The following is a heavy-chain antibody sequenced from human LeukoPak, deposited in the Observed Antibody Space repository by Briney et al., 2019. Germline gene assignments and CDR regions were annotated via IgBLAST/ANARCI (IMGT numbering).Heavy chain of an antibody. Sequence: AGGSLRLSCAASGFTFTTYWMSWVRQAPGKGLEWVANMKPDGSEIFYVDSVKGRFTISRDNAKNSLYLQMNSLRAEDTAVYYCAREGAAAGHDWGQGTLVTVSS. CDR1: GFTFTTYW. J-gene: IGHJ4*02. CDR2: MKPDGSEI. D-gene: IGHD6-13*01. V-gene: IGHV3-7*01. CDR3: AREGAAAGHD.